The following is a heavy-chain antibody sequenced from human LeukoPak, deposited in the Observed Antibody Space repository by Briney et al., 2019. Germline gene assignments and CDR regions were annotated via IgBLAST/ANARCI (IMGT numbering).Heavy chain of an antibody. CDR3: ARDRNYGDPFDY. CDR1: GFTFSDYY. Sequence: PGGSLRLSCAASGFTFSDYYMSWIRQAPGKGLEWVSYISSSGSPIYYADSVKGRFTISRDNAKNSLYLQMNSLRAEDTAVYYCARDRNYGDPFDYWGQGTLVTVSS. D-gene: IGHD4-17*01. V-gene: IGHV3-11*01. J-gene: IGHJ4*02. CDR2: ISSSGSPI.